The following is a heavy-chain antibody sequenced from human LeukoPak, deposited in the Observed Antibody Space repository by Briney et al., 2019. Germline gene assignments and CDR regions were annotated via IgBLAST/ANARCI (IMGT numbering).Heavy chain of an antibody. CDR2: IWYDGSNK. CDR3: AREADDWLLSERYFDY. V-gene: IGHV3-33*01. J-gene: IGHJ4*02. CDR1: GFTFSSYG. D-gene: IGHD3-9*01. Sequence: GGSLRLSCAASGFTFSSYGMHWVRQAPGKGLEWVAVIWYDGSNKYYADSVKGRFTISRDNSKNTLYLQMNSLRAEDTAVYYCAREADDWLLSERYFDYWGQGTLVTVSS.